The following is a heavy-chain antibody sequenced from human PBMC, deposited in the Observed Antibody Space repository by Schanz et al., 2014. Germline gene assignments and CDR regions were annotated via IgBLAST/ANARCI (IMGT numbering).Heavy chain of an antibody. CDR3: ARDGTVTSSGGDY. CDR2: ISYDGSDT. J-gene: IGHJ4*02. D-gene: IGHD4-17*01. Sequence: QVQVVESGGGVVPPGRSLRLSCTASEFTFSRYGMHWVRQAPGKGLEWVAVISYDGSDTYYADSVKGRFTISRDNSQNTLYLQMNSLRPEDRAVYYCARDGTVTSSGGDYWGQGTLVTVSS. V-gene: IGHV3-30*03. CDR1: EFTFSRYG.